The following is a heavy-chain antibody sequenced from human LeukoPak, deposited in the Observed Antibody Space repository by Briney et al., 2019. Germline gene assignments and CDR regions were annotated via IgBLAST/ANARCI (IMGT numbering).Heavy chain of an antibody. CDR1: GGSISSGTYY. D-gene: IGHD5-24*01. CDR3: ARAGGWLQMIDY. CDR2: IYHSGST. J-gene: IGHJ4*02. V-gene: IGHV4-39*07. Sequence: SETLSLTCTVSGGSISSGTYYWGWVRQPPGKGLEWIGSIYHSGSTYYNPSLKSRVTISVDTSKNQFSLKLSSVTAADTAVYYCARAGGWLQMIDYWGQGTLVTVSS.